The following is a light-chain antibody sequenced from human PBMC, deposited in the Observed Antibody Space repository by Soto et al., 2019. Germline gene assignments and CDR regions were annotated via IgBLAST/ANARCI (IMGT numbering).Light chain of an antibody. V-gene: IGKV1-13*02. Sequence: AIQLTQSPSSLSASLGDRVTITCRTSQGISSALAWYRQRPGKAPELLIYDVSTLASGVTSRFRGSGSGTDFPLTISGLQPEDFATYYCQQFSTYPLTFGGGTKVEIK. CDR2: DVS. CDR3: QQFSTYPLT. CDR1: QGISSA. J-gene: IGKJ4*01.